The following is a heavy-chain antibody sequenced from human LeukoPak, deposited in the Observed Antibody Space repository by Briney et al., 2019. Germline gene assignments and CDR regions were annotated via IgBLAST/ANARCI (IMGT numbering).Heavy chain of an antibody. CDR3: ARGSSILSGSYYYGMDV. CDR1: GYTFTGYY. D-gene: IGHD1-26*01. V-gene: IGHV1-2*02. Sequence: ASVKVFCKASGYTFTGYYMHWVRQAPGQGLEWMGWINPNSGGTNYAQKFQGRVTMTRDTSISTAYMELSRLRSDDTAVYYCARGSSILSGSYYYGMDVWGQGTTVTVSS. J-gene: IGHJ6*02. CDR2: INPNSGGT.